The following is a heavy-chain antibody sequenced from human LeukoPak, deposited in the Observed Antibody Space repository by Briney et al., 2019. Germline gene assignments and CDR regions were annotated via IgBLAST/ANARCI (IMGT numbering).Heavy chain of an antibody. V-gene: IGHV1-8*02. J-gene: IGHJ4*02. CDR3: AGVDFWSGYSRDY. CDR2: MNPNSGNT. D-gene: IGHD3-3*01. Sequence: ASVKVSCKASGYTFTGYYMHWVRQATGQGLEWMGWMNPNSGNTGYAQKFQGRVTMTRNTSISTAYMELSSLRSEDTAVYYCAGVDFWSGYSRDYWGQGTLVTVSS. CDR1: GYTFTGYY.